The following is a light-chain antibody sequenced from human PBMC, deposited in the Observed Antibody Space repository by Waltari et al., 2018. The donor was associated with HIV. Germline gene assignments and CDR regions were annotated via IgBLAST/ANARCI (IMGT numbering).Light chain of an antibody. V-gene: IGLV1-51*02. CDR3: GTWDRSLSAGV. CDR2: ENN. J-gene: IGLJ2*01. Sequence: QSVLTQPPSVSAAPGQKLSNSCSVSSTSIGNNDLFWYQQRPGTAPKLLIYENNKRPSGIPDRFSGSKSGTSATLGITGLQTGDEADYYCGTWDRSLSAGVFGGGTKLTVL. CDR1: STSIGNND.